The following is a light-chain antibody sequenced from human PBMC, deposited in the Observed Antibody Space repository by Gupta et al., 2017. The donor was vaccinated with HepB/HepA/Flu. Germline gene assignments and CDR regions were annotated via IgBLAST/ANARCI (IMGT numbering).Light chain of an antibody. V-gene: IGLV2-23*02. CDR3: CSYAGSSTFYVV. CDR1: SSDVGSYNL. CDR2: EVS. Sequence: QSALPQPASVSGSPGQSITISCTGTSSDVGSYNLVSWYQQHPGKAPKLMIYEVSKRPSGVSNRFSGSKSGNTASLTISGLQAEDEADYYCCSYAGSSTFYVVFGGGTKLTVL. J-gene: IGLJ2*01.